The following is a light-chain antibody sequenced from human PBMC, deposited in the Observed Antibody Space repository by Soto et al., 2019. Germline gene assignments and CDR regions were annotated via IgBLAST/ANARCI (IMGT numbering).Light chain of an antibody. V-gene: IGKV4-1*01. J-gene: IGKJ4*01. CDR2: WAS. CDR3: QQYYATPLT. CDR1: QSLLYSSNNKNY. Sequence: DIVMTQSPDSLAVSLGERATINCKSSQSLLYSSNNKNYLAWYQQKPGQPPELLISWASTRESGLPDRFSGSGSGTDFTLTISRLQAEDVAVYYCQQYYATPLTFGGGTKVEIK.